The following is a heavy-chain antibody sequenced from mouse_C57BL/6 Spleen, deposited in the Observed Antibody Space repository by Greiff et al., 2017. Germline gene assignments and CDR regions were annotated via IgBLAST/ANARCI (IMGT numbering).Heavy chain of an antibody. CDR3: AREGSLYYFDY. CDR1: GYAFTNYL. D-gene: IGHD1-1*01. Sequence: VQGVESGAELVRPGTSVKVSCKASGYAFTNYLIEWVKQRPGQGLEWIGVINPGSGGTNYNEKFKGKATLTADKSSSTAYMQLNSLTSDDSAVYFCAREGSLYYFDYWGQGTTLTVSS. V-gene: IGHV1-54*01. CDR2: INPGSGGT. J-gene: IGHJ2*01.